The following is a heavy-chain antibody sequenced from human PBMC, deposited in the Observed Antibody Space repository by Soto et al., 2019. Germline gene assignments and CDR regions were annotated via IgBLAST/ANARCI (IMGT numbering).Heavy chain of an antibody. CDR3: VKDESINWYSGHFRH. Sequence: GGSLRLSCAASGFTFDDYAMHWVRQVPGKGLEWVSGINWSSGSIGYADSVKGRFAISRDNAKNSLHLQMNSLRAEDTAFYYCVKDESINWYSGHFRHWGQGTLVTVSS. D-gene: IGHD6-13*01. V-gene: IGHV3-9*01. CDR2: INWSSGSI. CDR1: GFTFDDYA. J-gene: IGHJ1*01.